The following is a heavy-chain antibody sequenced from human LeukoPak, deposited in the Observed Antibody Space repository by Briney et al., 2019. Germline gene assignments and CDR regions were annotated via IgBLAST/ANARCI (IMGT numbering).Heavy chain of an antibody. J-gene: IGHJ4*02. Sequence: PGRSLRLSCAASGFTFSSYAMHWVRQAPGKGLEWVAVISYDGSNKYYADSVKGRFTISRDNSKNTLYLQMNSLRAEDTAVYYCARDEGISVAGTGGFDYWGQGTLVTVSS. CDR2: ISYDGSNK. V-gene: IGHV3-30-3*01. CDR1: GFTFSSYA. CDR3: ARDEGISVAGTGGFDY. D-gene: IGHD6-19*01.